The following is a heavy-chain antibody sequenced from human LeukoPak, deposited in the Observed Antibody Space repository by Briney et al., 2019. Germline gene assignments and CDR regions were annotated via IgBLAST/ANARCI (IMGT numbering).Heavy chain of an antibody. CDR2: ISAYNGNT. Sequence: ASVKVSCKASGYTFTSYGISWVRQAPGQGLEWMGWISAYNGNTNYAQKLQGRVTMTTDTSTSTAHMELRSLRSDDTAVYYCARAVAVRYCSGGSCYSWFDPWGQGTLVTVSS. D-gene: IGHD2-15*01. CDR1: GYTFTSYG. J-gene: IGHJ5*02. CDR3: ARAVAVRYCSGGSCYSWFDP. V-gene: IGHV1-18*01.